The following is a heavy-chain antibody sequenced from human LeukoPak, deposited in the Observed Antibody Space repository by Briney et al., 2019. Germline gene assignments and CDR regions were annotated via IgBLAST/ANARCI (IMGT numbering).Heavy chain of an antibody. CDR1: GGSFSGYY. V-gene: IGHV4-34*01. Sequence: SETLSLTCAVYGGSFSGYYWSWIRQPPEKGLEWIGEINHSGSTNYNPSLKSRVTISVDTSKNQFSLKLSSVTAADTAVYYCARGRINYGSGLGYFDYWGQGTLVTVSS. D-gene: IGHD3-10*01. CDR3: ARGRINYGSGLGYFDY. J-gene: IGHJ4*02. CDR2: INHSGST.